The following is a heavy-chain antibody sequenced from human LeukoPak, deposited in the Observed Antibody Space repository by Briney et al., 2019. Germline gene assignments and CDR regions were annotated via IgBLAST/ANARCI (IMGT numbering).Heavy chain of an antibody. CDR2: ISGSSSTI. D-gene: IGHD3-22*01. J-gene: IGHJ4*02. CDR3: ARSYYYDSSPWDY. V-gene: IGHV3-48*01. Sequence: GGSLRLSCAASGFTFSSYSMNWVRQAPGKGLEWVSYISGSSSTIYYADSVKGRFTISRDNAKNSLYLQMNSLRAEDTAVYYCARSYYYDSSPWDYWGQGTLVTVSS. CDR1: GFTFSSYS.